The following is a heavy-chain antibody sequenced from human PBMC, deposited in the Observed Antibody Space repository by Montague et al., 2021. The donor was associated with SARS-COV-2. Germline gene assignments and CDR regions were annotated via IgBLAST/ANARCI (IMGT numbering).Heavy chain of an antibody. CDR3: TREGYQVLWSDYYYYGMDV. CDR2: INHSGGT. J-gene: IGHJ6*02. Sequence: SETLSPTCAVYGGSFSGYYWSWIRQPPGKGLEWIGEINHSGGTNYNPSLKSRVTISVDTSKNQFSLKLSSVTAADTAVYYCTREGYQVLWSDYYYYGMDVWGQGTTVTVSS. CDR1: GGSFSGYY. D-gene: IGHD2-2*01. V-gene: IGHV4-34*01.